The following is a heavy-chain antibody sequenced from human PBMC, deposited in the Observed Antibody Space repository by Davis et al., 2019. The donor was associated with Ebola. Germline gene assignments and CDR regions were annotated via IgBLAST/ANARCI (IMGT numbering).Heavy chain of an antibody. D-gene: IGHD6-13*01. V-gene: IGHV3-23*01. CDR1: GFTFSSYA. CDR3: AKDKEYSSSWTLIPYYFDY. J-gene: IGHJ4*02. CDR2: ISGSGGST. Sequence: PGGSLRLSCAASGFTFSSYAMSWVRQAPGKGLEWVSAISGSGGSTYYADSVKGRFTISRDNSKNTLYLQMNSLRAEDTAVYYCAKDKEYSSSWTLIPYYFDYWGQGTLVTVSS.